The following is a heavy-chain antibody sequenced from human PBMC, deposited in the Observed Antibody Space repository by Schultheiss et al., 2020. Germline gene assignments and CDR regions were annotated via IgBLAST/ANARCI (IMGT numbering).Heavy chain of an antibody. V-gene: IGHV3-30*03. D-gene: IGHD3-3*01. Sequence: GGSLRLSCAASGFTFSDYYMSWIRQAPGKGLEWVAVISYDGSNKYYADSVKGRFTISRDNSKNTLYLQMNSLRAEDTAVYYCARGVSPLDCRPYYDFWSGPTLANWFDPWGEGTLVNVCS. J-gene: IGHJ5*02. CDR2: ISYDGSNK. CDR1: GFTFSDYY. CDR3: ARGVSPLDCRPYYDFWSGPTLANWFDP.